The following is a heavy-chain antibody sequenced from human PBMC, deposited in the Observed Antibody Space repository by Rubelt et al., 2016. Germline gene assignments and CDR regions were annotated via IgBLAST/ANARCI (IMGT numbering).Heavy chain of an antibody. CDR2: FDPEDGET. D-gene: IGHD5-18*01. Sequence: QVQLVQSGAEVKKPGASVKVSCKVSGYTLTELSMHWVRQAPGKGLEWMGGFDPEDGETIYEKKFQGRGTMTESNATDTAYMELSSLRSEDTAVYYCARGTAMVTDYWGQGTLVTVSS. J-gene: IGHJ4*02. V-gene: IGHV1-24*01. CDR3: ARGTAMVTDY. CDR1: GYTLTELS.